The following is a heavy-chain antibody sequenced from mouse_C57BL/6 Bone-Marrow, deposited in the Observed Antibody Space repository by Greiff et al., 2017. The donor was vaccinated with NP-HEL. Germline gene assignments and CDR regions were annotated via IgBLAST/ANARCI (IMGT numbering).Heavy chain of an antibody. Sequence: VQLQQSGAELVRPGASVKLSCKASGYTFTDYYINWGKQRPGQGLEWIARIYPGSGNTYYNEKVKGKATLTAEKSSSTAYLQLLSLTSEDSAVYFCARTHYYGSSFRFAYWGQGTLVTVSA. J-gene: IGHJ3*01. D-gene: IGHD1-1*01. CDR3: ARTHYYGSSFRFAY. CDR2: IYPGSGNT. V-gene: IGHV1-76*01. CDR1: GYTFTDYY.